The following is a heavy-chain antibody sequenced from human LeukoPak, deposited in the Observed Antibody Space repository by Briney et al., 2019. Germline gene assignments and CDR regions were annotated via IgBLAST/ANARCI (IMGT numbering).Heavy chain of an antibody. J-gene: IGHJ4*02. V-gene: IGHV4-38-2*01. D-gene: IGHD2-15*01. Sequence: SETLSLTCAVSGYSISSGYYWGWIRQPPGKGLEWIGSIYHSGSTYYNPSLKSRVTISVDTSKNQFSLKLSSVTAADTAVYYCARGLPRYYYFDYWGQGTLVTVSS. CDR1: GYSISSGYY. CDR3: ARGLPRYYYFDY. CDR2: IYHSGST.